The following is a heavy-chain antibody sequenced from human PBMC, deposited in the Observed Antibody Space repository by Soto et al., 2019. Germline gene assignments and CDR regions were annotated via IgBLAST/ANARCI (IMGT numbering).Heavy chain of an antibody. D-gene: IGHD3-3*01. CDR3: ARESGYKRDDAFDI. CDR2: INHSGST. CDR1: CGPFIGSY. V-gene: IGHV4-34*01. J-gene: IGHJ3*02. Sequence: SETLSLACALYCGPFIGSYWSWIRQPPGKGLEWIGEINHSGSTNSNPSLKSRVTISVDTSKKQFSLKMSSVTAAETAVYYCARESGYKRDDAFDIWGKGTMFTVTS.